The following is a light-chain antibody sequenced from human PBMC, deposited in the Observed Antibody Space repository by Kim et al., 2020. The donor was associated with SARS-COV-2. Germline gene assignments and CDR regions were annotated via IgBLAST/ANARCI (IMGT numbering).Light chain of an antibody. V-gene: IGLV3-9*01. Sequence: VALGQTARITCGGNNIGRKNVHWYQQKPGQAPVLVIYRDSNRPSGIPERFSGSNSGNAATLIINTAQAADEADYFCQVWDRSFYVFGFGTKVTVL. CDR1: NIGRKN. CDR3: QVWDRSFYV. J-gene: IGLJ1*01. CDR2: RDS.